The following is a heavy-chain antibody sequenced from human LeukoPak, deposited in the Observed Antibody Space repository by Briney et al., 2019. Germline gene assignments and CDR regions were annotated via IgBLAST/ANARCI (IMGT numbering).Heavy chain of an antibody. V-gene: IGHV4-31*11. CDR3: ARLSSTDDY. J-gene: IGHJ4*02. D-gene: IGHD2-2*01. CDR2: IYYSGST. CDR1: GGSFSGYY. Sequence: SETLSLTCAVYGGSFSGYYWSWIRQHPGKGLEWIGYIYYSGSTYYNPSLKSRVTISVDTSKNQFSLKLSSVTAADTAVYYCARLSSTDDYWGQGTLVTVSS.